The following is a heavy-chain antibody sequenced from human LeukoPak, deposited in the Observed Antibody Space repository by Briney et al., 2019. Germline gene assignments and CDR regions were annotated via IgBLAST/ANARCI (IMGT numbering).Heavy chain of an antibody. J-gene: IGHJ4*02. CDR3: ARDSGSYSSSYRFDS. V-gene: IGHV3-21*01. CDR2: ISSSSSYI. D-gene: IGHD6-6*01. Sequence: GGSLRLSCAASGFTFSSYSMNWVRQAPGKGLEWVSSISSSSSYIYYADSVKGRFTISRDNAKNSLYLQMNSLRAEDTAVYYCARDSGSYSSSYRFDSWGQGTLVTVSS. CDR1: GFTFSSYS.